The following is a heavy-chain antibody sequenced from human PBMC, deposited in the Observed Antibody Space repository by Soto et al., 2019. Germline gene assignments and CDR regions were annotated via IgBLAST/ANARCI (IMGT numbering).Heavy chain of an antibody. V-gene: IGHV1-18*01. CDR1: GYTFTSYG. Sequence: QVQLVQSGAGVKKPGASVKVSCKASGYTFTSYGISWVRQAPGQGLEWMGWISAYNGNTNDTRKRPGRVTMPTPTPTSTAYMELRSLRSDDTAMLSSAREDPPSLNWCLGTLVTVSS. D-gene: IGHD2-2*01. CDR2: ISAYNGNT. CDR3: AREDPPSLN. J-gene: IGHJ4*02.